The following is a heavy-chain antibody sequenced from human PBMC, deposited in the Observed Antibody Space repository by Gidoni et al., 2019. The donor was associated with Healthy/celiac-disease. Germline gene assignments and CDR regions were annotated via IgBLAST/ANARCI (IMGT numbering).Heavy chain of an antibody. CDR1: GFTFSSYE. Sequence: EVQLVESGGGLVQPGGSRRLSCAASGFTFSSYEMNWVRQAPGKGLEWVSYISSSGSTIYYADSVKGRFTISRDNAKNSLYLQMNSLRAEDTAVYYCARERDYGDYNWFDPWGQGTLVTVSS. V-gene: IGHV3-48*03. D-gene: IGHD4-17*01. J-gene: IGHJ5*02. CDR2: ISSSGSTI. CDR3: ARERDYGDYNWFDP.